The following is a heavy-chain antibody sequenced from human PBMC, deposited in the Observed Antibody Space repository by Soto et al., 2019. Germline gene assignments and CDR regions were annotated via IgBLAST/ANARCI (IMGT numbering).Heavy chain of an antibody. V-gene: IGHV5-51*01. Sequence: GESLKISCKGSGYSFTSYWIGWVRQMPGKGLEWMGIIYPGDSDTRYSPSFQGQVTISVGKSISTAYLQWSSLKASDTAMYYCARSGSTMRHGVDIWGQGTMVTVSS. CDR2: IYPGDSDT. J-gene: IGHJ3*02. CDR1: GYSFTSYW. D-gene: IGHD3-22*01. CDR3: ARSGSTMRHGVDI.